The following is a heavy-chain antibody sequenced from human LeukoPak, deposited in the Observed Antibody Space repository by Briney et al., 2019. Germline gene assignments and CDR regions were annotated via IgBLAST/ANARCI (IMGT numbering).Heavy chain of an antibody. CDR2: IRYDGSNK. CDR3: ARALSFPIVVVPAPTDY. CDR1: GFTFSSYG. J-gene: IGHJ4*02. V-gene: IGHV3-30*02. D-gene: IGHD2-2*01. Sequence: GGSLRLSCAASGFTFSSYGMHWVRQAPGKGLEWVAFIRYDGSNKYYADSVKGRFTISRDNSKNSLYLQMNSLRAEDTAVYYCARALSFPIVVVPAPTDYWGQGTLVTVSS.